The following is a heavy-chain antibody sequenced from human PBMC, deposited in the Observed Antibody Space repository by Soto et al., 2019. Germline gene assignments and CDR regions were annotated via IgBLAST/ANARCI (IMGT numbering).Heavy chain of an antibody. V-gene: IGHV1-46*01. D-gene: IGHD6-6*01. CDR2: IYPVGGST. J-gene: IGHJ4*02. CDR3: ATVSSSQFDY. CDR1: GHIFTSYY. Sequence: ASVKVSCKASGHIFTSYYLHWVRQAPGQGLEWMGMIYPVGGSTSYAQKFQGRVSMTRDTSTSTVYMELSSLTSDDTAVYYCATVSSSQFDYWGQGILVTVSS.